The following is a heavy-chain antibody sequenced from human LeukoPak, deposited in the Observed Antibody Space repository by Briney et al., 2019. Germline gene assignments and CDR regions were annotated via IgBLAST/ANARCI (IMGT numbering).Heavy chain of an antibody. J-gene: IGHJ4*02. D-gene: IGHD3-22*01. CDR1: GFTFSSYS. CDR2: ISSSSSYI. Sequence: GALRLSCAASGFTFSSYSMNWVRPAPGKGLEWVSSISSSSSYIYYADSVKGRFTISRDNAKNSLYLQMNSLRAEDTAVYYCARCPYRYYDSSGYSNRFDYWGQGTLVTVSS. CDR3: ARCPYRYYDSSGYSNRFDY. V-gene: IGHV3-21*01.